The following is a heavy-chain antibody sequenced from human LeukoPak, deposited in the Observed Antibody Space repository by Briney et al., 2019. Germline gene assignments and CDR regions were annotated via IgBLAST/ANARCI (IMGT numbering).Heavy chain of an antibody. V-gene: IGHV3-11*01. CDR3: ARVGFQNYYDSSGYHDY. J-gene: IGHJ4*02. Sequence: PGGSLRLSCAASGFTFSDYYIIWIRQAPGKGLEWVSHISNTGSIKFYADSVKGRFTISRDNSKNTLYLQMNSLRAEDTAVYYCARVGFQNYYDSSGYHDYWGQGTLVTVPS. CDR2: ISNTGSIK. D-gene: IGHD3-22*01. CDR1: GFTFSDYY.